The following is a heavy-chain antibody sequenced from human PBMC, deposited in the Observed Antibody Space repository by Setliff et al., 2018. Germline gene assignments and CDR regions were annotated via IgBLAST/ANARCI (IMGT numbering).Heavy chain of an antibody. CDR2: ISAYNGNT. J-gene: IGHJ4*02. CDR3: ARDVITFGGVIVYFDY. CDR1: GYTFTSYG. V-gene: IGHV1-18*01. D-gene: IGHD3-16*02. Sequence: AAVKVSCKASGYTFTSYGISWVRQAPGQGLEWMGWISAYNGNTNYAQKLQGRVTMTTDTSTSTAYMELRSLRSDDTAVYYCARDVITFGGVIVYFDYWGQGTLVTVSS.